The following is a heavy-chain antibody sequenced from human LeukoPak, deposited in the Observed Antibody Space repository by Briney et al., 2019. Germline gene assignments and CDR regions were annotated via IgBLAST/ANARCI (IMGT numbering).Heavy chain of an antibody. D-gene: IGHD3-3*01. V-gene: IGHV1-69*06. CDR3: ARRPSYDFWSGYVG. J-gene: IGHJ4*02. CDR1: GGTFSSYA. Sequence: ASVKVSCKASGGTFSSYAISWVRQAPGQGLEWMGGIIPIFGTANYAQKFQGRVTITADKSTSTAYMELSSLRSEDTAVYYCARRPSYDFWSGYVGWGQGTLVTVSS. CDR2: IIPIFGTA.